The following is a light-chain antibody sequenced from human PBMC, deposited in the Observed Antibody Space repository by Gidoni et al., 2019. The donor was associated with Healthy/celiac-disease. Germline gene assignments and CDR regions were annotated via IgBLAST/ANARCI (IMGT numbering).Light chain of an antibody. V-gene: IGKV1-39*01. CDR3: QQSYSTPYT. Sequence: DIQMTQSPSSLSASVGERVTITCRASQSISSYLNWYQQKPGKAPKLLIYAASSLQSGVPSRFSGSGSGTDFTLTISSLQPEDFATYYCQQSYSTPYTFGQXTKLEIK. CDR2: AAS. CDR1: QSISSY. J-gene: IGKJ2*01.